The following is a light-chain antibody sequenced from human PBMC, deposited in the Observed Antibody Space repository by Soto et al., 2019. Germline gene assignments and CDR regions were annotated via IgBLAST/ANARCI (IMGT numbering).Light chain of an antibody. CDR3: QQYGGSPFT. V-gene: IGKV3-20*01. J-gene: IGKJ3*01. Sequence: EIVLTQSPGTLSLSPGERATLACRASQSVSSGYLAWYHQKPGQVPRLLIYGASTRATGIPDRFSGSGSGTDFTVTSRRLKPEDFEGYYCQQYGGSPFTFGPGTKVDIK. CDR2: GAS. CDR1: QSVSSGY.